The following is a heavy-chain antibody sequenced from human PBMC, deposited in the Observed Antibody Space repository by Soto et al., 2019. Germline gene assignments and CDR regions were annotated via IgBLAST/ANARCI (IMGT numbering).Heavy chain of an antibody. V-gene: IGHV4-34*01. D-gene: IGHD3-3*01. CDR2: INHSGST. CDR1: GGSFSGYY. CDR3: ASTYYDFWSGPATDYGMDV. Sequence: SETLSLTCAVYGGSFSGYYWSWIRQPPGKGLEWIGEINHSGSTNYNPSLKSRVTISVDTSKNQFSLKLSSVTAADTAVYYCASTYYDFWSGPATDYGMDVWGQGTTVTVS. J-gene: IGHJ6*01.